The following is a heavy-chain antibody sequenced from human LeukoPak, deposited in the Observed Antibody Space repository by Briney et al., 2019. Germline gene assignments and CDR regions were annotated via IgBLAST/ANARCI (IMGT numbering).Heavy chain of an antibody. J-gene: IGHJ6*02. V-gene: IGHV3-21*01. D-gene: IGHD5-24*01. Sequence: GGSLRLSCAASGFTFSSYGMNWVRQAPGKGLEWVSSISSSSSYIYYADSVKGRFTISRDNAKSSLYLQMNSLRAEDTAVYYCARVRDKRYYYYGMDVWGQGTTVTVSS. CDR2: ISSSSSYI. CDR1: GFTFSSYG. CDR3: ARVRDKRYYYYGMDV.